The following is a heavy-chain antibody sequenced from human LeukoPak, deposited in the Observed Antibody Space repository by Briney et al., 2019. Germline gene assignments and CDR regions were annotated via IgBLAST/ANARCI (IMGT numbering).Heavy chain of an antibody. V-gene: IGHV1-2*04. CDR1: GYTFTGYY. CDR2: INPSSGGT. CDR3: ARDHGYGDYVFDY. Sequence: GASVKVSCMASGYTFTGYYMHGVRQAPGRGREWVGWINPSSGGTNYAQKFQGWVTMTRDTSISTAYMELSRLRSDDTAVYYCARDHGYGDYVFDYWGQGTLVTVSS. J-gene: IGHJ4*02. D-gene: IGHD4-17*01.